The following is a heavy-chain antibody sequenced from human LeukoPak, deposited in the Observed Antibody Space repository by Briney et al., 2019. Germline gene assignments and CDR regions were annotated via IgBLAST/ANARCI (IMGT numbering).Heavy chain of an antibody. J-gene: IGHJ6*02. CDR2: IYSGGST. CDR3: AREHSGRYQLRTDYYGMDV. D-gene: IGHD2-2*01. V-gene: IGHV3-66*01. Sequence: GGSLRLSCAASGFTVSSNYMSWVRQAPGKGLEWVSVIYSGGSTYYADSVKGRFTISRDNSKNTLYLQMNSLRAEDTAVYYCAREHSGRYQLRTDYYGMDVWGQGTTVTVSS. CDR1: GFTVSSNY.